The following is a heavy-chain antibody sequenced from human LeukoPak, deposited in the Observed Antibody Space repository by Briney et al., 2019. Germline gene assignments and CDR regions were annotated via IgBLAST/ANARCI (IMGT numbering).Heavy chain of an antibody. V-gene: IGHV4-34*01. J-gene: IGHJ4*01. CDR3: ARGVKRGRVDFDY. Sequence: SETLSLACAVYGGSFSGYYWSWIRQPPGKGLEWIGEIDHSGSTNYNPSLKSRVTISVDTSKTQFSLKLSSVTSADTAVYYCARGVKRGRVDFDYWGHGTLVTVSS. D-gene: IGHD5-24*01. CDR1: GGSFSGYY. CDR2: IDHSGST.